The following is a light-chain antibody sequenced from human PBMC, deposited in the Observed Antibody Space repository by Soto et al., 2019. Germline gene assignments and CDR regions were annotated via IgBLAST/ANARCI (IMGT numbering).Light chain of an antibody. Sequence: EIGLTQSPGTLSLSPGERATLSCRASQSVSNNYLAWYQQKPGQAPRLLIYGASNRATGIPDRFSGSGSETDFTLTISRLEPEDFAVYYCQQYSRSPRTFGQGTKVDIK. CDR2: GAS. V-gene: IGKV3-20*01. CDR1: QSVSNNY. J-gene: IGKJ1*01. CDR3: QQYSRSPRT.